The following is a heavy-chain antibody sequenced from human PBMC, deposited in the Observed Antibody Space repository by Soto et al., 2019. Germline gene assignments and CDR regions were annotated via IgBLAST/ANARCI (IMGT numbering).Heavy chain of an antibody. V-gene: IGHV4-30-4*01. CDR1: GGSISSGDYY. J-gene: IGHJ4*02. CDR3: ARGDYGTKASFDF. Sequence: PSETVSLTCTVSGGSISSGDYYWSWIRQSPGEGLEWIAYIYYSGSTYYNPSLRSRVVISVDTSNNHFSLKMSSVTAADTAVYYCARGDYGTKASFDFWGQGSLVIGSS. D-gene: IGHD4-17*01. CDR2: IYYSGST.